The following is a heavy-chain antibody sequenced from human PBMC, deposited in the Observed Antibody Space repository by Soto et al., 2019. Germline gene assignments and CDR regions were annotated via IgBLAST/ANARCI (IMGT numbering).Heavy chain of an antibody. CDR3: ARDKDRAQLGGNYYYIIDD. D-gene: IGHD3-3*02. Sequence: QVQVVQSGAEMKKPGSSVKVSCKTSGVTFSTAAIRWVRQAPGQGLEWMGGIMPICRTADYAQKFQGRVTITAAESATTAYSELSSLRAEDTAVYYGARDKDRAQLGGNYYYIIDDWGQGTTVTVTS. V-gene: IGHV1-69*12. CDR2: IMPICRTA. J-gene: IGHJ6*02. CDR1: GVTFSTAA.